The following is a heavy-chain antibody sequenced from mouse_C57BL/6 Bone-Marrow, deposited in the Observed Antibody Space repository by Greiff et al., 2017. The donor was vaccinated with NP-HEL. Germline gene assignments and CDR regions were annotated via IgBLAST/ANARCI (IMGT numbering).Heavy chain of an antibody. CDR1: GYTFTDYY. Sequence: VQLKESGAELVKPGASVKISCKASGYTFTDYYINWVKQRPGQGLEWIGKIGPGSGSTYYNEKFKGKATLTADKSSSTAYIQLSSLTSEDSAFYVCSRATTLVADCFDYWGQGTTLTVSS. J-gene: IGHJ2*01. D-gene: IGHD1-1*01. CDR3: SRATTLVADCFDY. CDR2: IGPGSGST. V-gene: IGHV1-77*01.